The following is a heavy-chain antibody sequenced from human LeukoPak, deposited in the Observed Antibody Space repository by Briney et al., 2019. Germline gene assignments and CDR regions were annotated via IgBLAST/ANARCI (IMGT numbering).Heavy chain of an antibody. CDR3: ARNNWNDINCFDY. D-gene: IGHD1-20*01. Sequence: GWSLRLSCAASGFTFSSYEMNWVRQAPGKGLEWVSYISSSGSTIYYADSVKGRFTISRDNAKNSLYLQMNSLRAEDTAVYYCARNNWNDINCFDYWGQGTLVTVSS. J-gene: IGHJ4*02. V-gene: IGHV3-48*03. CDR2: ISSSGSTI. CDR1: GFTFSSYE.